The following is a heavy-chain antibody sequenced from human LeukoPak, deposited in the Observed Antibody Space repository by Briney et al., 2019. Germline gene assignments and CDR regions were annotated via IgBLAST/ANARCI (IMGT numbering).Heavy chain of an antibody. CDR2: ISGSGGST. Sequence: GGSLRLSCAASGFTFSSYAMSWVRRAPGKGLEWVSAISGSGGSTYYADSVKGRFTISRDNSKNTLYLQMNSLRAENTAVYYCAKRGGSWPAFDYWGQGTLVTVSS. J-gene: IGHJ4*02. D-gene: IGHD6-13*01. CDR1: GFTFSSYA. CDR3: AKRGGSWPAFDY. V-gene: IGHV3-23*01.